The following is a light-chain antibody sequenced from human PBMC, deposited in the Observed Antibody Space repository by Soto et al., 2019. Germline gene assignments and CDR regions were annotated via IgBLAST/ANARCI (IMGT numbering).Light chain of an antibody. V-gene: IGKV3-20*01. CDR1: QSVSSSY. Sequence: EIVLTQSPGTLSLSPGERATLSCRASQSVSSSYLTWYQQKPGQAPRLLIYGASSRATGIPDRFSGSGSGTDFTLTISRLEPEDFAVYYFQQYGSSQVTFGQGTKVEIK. J-gene: IGKJ1*01. CDR3: QQYGSSQVT. CDR2: GAS.